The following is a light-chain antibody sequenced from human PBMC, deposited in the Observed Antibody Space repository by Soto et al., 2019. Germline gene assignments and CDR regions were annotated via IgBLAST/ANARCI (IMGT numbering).Light chain of an antibody. J-gene: IGKJ5*01. CDR3: QQSYRTPPIT. CDR2: DAS. CDR1: QIIGSY. V-gene: IGKV1-39*01. Sequence: DIQMTQSPSSLSASGVERVTITFRASQIIGSYLNWYQQKPGKATKLLTSDASSLQSRHPCRSSVRGTGTDFRLTSRSLQPEAFASGYCQQSYRTPPITLGQGTRLEIK.